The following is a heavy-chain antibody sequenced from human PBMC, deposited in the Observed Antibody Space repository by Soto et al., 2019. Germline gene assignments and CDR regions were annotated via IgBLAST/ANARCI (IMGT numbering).Heavy chain of an antibody. CDR2: IYNGGGT. V-gene: IGHV3-53*01. CDR1: GFTVSGNY. CDR3: ARTTAAIHLNY. J-gene: IGHJ4*02. D-gene: IGHD2-21*02. Sequence: GGSLRLSCAASGFTVSGNYMSWVRQAPGKGLEWVSVIYNGGGTYYADSVKGRFTISRDNSKNTLYLQMNSLRAADTAVYYCARTTAAIHLNYWSQGTLVTVSS.